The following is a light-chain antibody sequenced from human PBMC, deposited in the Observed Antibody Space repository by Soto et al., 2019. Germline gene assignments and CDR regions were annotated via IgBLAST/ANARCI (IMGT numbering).Light chain of an antibody. J-gene: IGLJ1*01. Sequence: QSALTQPASVSAPPGQSITISCTGTSSDVGGYNYVSWYQHLPGKAPKLMIYEVTNRPSGVSTRFSGSKSGNTASLTISGLQAEDEADYYCLSFTSTSTYIFGTGTKLTV. CDR1: SSDVGGYNY. V-gene: IGLV2-14*01. CDR2: EVT. CDR3: LSFTSTSTYI.